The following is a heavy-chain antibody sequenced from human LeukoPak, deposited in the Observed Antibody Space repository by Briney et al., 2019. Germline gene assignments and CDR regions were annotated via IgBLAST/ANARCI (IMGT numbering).Heavy chain of an antibody. CDR2: IYDSEST. D-gene: IGHD5/OR15-5a*01. CDR3: ATHSRPGSGVYENAFYI. V-gene: IGHV4-39*01. J-gene: IGHJ3*02. CDR1: GAPIGSTTYY. Sequence: PSETLSLTCTVSGAPIGSTTYYWAWFRQPTGKKLAWIGNIYDSESTHYNPSPKRRLTMNVHTSKNNFSLRSNSATAADTPTYYCATHSRPGSGVYENAFYICGQGTMFTVSS.